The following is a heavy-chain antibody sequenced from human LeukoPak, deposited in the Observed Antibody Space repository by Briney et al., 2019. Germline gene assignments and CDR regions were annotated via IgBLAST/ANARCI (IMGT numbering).Heavy chain of an antibody. V-gene: IGHV3-64*01. CDR3: ARDSATGPYYYYYYYMDV. CDR1: GFTFSSYA. CDR2: ISSNGGST. D-gene: IGHD1-1*01. Sequence: GGSLRLSCAASGFTFSSYAMHWVRQAPGKGLEYVSAISSNGGSTYYANSVKGRFTISRDNSMNTLYLQMGSLRAEDMAVYYCARDSATGPYYYYYYYMDVWGKGTTVTVSS. J-gene: IGHJ6*03.